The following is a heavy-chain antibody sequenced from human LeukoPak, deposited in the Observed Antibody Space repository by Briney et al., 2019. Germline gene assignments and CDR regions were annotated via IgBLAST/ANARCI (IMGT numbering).Heavy chain of an antibody. Sequence: SETLSLTCAVSGGSISSHYWGWIRQPPGKGLEWIGYIYYSGSTNYNPSLKSRVTISVDTSKNQFSLKLSSVTAADTAVYYCARLVAWFDPWGQGTLVTVSS. J-gene: IGHJ5*02. CDR2: IYYSGST. V-gene: IGHV4-59*08. CDR1: GGSISSHY. D-gene: IGHD2-15*01. CDR3: ARLVAWFDP.